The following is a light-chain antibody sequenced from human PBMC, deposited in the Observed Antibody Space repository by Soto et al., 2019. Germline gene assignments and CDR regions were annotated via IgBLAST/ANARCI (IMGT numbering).Light chain of an antibody. CDR2: DAS. Sequence: EIVLTQSPGTLSLSPGERATLSCRASQSVGSTLAWYQQKPGLAPTLLISDASSRASGVPDRFTGGGSGTDFTLTISRLEPEDFAVYYCQQYGNSPITFGQGTRREIK. J-gene: IGKJ5*01. CDR3: QQYGNSPIT. CDR1: QSVGST. V-gene: IGKV3-20*01.